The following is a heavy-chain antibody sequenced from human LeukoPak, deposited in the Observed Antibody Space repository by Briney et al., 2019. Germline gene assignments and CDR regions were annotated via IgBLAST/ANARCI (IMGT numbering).Heavy chain of an antibody. CDR2: IYYSGST. V-gene: IGHV4-59*01. CDR1: GGSISSYY. D-gene: IGHD5-18*01. Sequence: SETLSLTCNVSGGSISSYYWSWIRQPPGKGLEWIGYIYYSGSTNYNPSLKSRVIISVDTSKSQFSLKLNSVTAADTAVYFCARGYSYDSFDYWGLGTLVIVSS. CDR3: ARGYSYDSFDY. J-gene: IGHJ4*02.